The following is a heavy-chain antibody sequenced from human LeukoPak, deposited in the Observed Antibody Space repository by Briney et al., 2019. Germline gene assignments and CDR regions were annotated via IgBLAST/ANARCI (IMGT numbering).Heavy chain of an antibody. CDR1: GFTFKRYH. V-gene: IGHV3-23*01. Sequence: GGSLRLSCAASGFTFKRYHMSWVRQAPGKGLDWVSSIDGGGTNTYYADSVKGRFTISRDNSKNTLYLQMNSLRAEDTAVYYCAKDAPLNYVWGSYPLDYWGQGTLVTVSS. D-gene: IGHD3-16*02. CDR3: AKDAPLNYVWGSYPLDY. CDR2: IDGGGTNT. J-gene: IGHJ4*02.